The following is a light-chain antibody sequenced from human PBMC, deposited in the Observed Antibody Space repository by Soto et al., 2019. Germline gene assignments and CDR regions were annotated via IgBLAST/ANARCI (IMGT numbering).Light chain of an antibody. CDR2: AVS. Sequence: GTSSDIGSYNHVAWYQQFPGKSPKLMIYAVSDRPSGVSDRFSGSKSGITASLTISGLQTEDEADYYCISYNDRQSYLFGTGTNVTVL. CDR3: ISYNDRQSYL. CDR1: SSDIGSYNH. J-gene: IGLJ1*01. V-gene: IGLV2-14*03.